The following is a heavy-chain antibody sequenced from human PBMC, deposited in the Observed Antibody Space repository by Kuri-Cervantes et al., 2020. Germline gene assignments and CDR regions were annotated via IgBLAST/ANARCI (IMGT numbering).Heavy chain of an antibody. V-gene: IGHV3-30*03. CDR2: ISYDGSNK. Sequence: GSLRLSCAASGFTFSSYGMHWVRQAPGKELEWVAVISYDGSNKYYADSVKGRFTISRDNSKNTLYLQMNSLRAEDTAVYYCARDGGWLQSQYYFDYWGQGTLVTVSS. J-gene: IGHJ4*02. D-gene: IGHD5-24*01. CDR3: ARDGGWLQSQYYFDY. CDR1: GFTFSSYG.